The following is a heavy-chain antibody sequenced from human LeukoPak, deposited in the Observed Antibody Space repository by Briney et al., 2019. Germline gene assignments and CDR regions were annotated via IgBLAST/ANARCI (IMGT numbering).Heavy chain of an antibody. D-gene: IGHD6-19*01. Sequence: PSETLSLTCTVSGYSISSGYYWVWIRQPPGKGLEWIASIYHSGSTDYNPSLKSRVTISVDTSKNQFSLKLSSVTAADTAVYYCARAPRVALAGTGRNWFDPWGQGTLVTVSS. J-gene: IGHJ5*02. CDR2: IYHSGST. CDR1: GYSISSGYY. CDR3: ARAPRVALAGTGRNWFDP. V-gene: IGHV4-38-2*02.